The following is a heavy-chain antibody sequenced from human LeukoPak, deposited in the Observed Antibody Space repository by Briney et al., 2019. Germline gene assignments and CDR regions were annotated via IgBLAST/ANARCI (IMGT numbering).Heavy chain of an antibody. CDR3: ARVSVTRTMIVVVITSGRGDAFDI. Sequence: GGSLRLSCAASGFTFSSYWMSWVRQAPGEGLEWVANIKQDGSEKYYVDSVKGRFTISRDNAKNSLYLQMNSLRAEDTAVYYCARVSVTRTMIVVVITSGRGDAFDIWGQGTMVTVSS. J-gene: IGHJ3*02. V-gene: IGHV3-7*01. D-gene: IGHD3-22*01. CDR2: IKQDGSEK. CDR1: GFTFSSYW.